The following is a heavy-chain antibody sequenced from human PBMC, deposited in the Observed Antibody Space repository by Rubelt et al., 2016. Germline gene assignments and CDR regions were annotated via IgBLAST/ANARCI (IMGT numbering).Heavy chain of an antibody. D-gene: IGHD1-1*01. Sequence: GIANYAQKFQGRVTITADKSTSTAYMELSSLRSEDTAVYYCAGQKTGTSNFDYWGQGTLVTVSS. J-gene: IGHJ4*02. CDR3: AGQKTGTSNFDY. V-gene: IGHV1-69*02. CDR2: GIA.